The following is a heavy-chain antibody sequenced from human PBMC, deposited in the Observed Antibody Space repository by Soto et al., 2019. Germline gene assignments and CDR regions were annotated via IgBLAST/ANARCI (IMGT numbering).Heavy chain of an antibody. Sequence: SETHSLTCSVSGGSISPYYWTWIRQSPGKGLEWIGFISYSGSTSYNPSLKSRVTISVDTSKSQFSLKLSSVTAADTAVYYCARYSGTYYVYWGQGTLVTVSS. CDR2: ISYSGST. D-gene: IGHD1-26*01. V-gene: IGHV4-59*01. CDR3: ARYSGTYYVY. CDR1: GGSISPYY. J-gene: IGHJ4*02.